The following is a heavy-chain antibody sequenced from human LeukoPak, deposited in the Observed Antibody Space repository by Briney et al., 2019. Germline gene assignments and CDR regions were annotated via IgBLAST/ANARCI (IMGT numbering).Heavy chain of an antibody. Sequence: ASVKVSCKASGYTFTGYYMHWVRQAPGQGLEWMGWINPNSGGTNYAQKFQGRVTMTRDTSISTAYVEPSRLRSDDTAVYYCARDGGIFGVVTSFDPWGQGTLVTVSS. CDR1: GYTFTGYY. CDR2: INPNSGGT. V-gene: IGHV1-2*02. CDR3: ARDGGIFGVVTSFDP. D-gene: IGHD3-3*01. J-gene: IGHJ5*02.